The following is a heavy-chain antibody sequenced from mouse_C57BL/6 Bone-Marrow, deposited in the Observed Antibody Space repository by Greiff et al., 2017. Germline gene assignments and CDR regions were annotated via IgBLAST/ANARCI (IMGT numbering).Heavy chain of an antibody. CDR2: IYPRSGNT. Sequence: VMLVESGAELARPGASVKLSCKASGYTFTSYGISWVKQRTGQGLEWIGEIYPRSGNTYYNEKFKGKATLTADKSSSTAYMELRSLTSEDSAVYFCARNSNYDYWGQGTTLTVSS. V-gene: IGHV1-81*01. J-gene: IGHJ2*01. CDR1: GYTFTSYG. D-gene: IGHD2-5*01. CDR3: ARNSNYDY.